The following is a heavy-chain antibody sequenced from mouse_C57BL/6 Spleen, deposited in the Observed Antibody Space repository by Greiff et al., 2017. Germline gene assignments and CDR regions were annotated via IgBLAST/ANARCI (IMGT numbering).Heavy chain of an antibody. D-gene: IGHD2-5*01. CDR3: ARRSNYNYAMDY. V-gene: IGHV14-2*01. CDR2: IDPEDGET. Sequence: EVKLVESGAELVKPGASVKLSCTASGFNIKDYYMHWVKQRTEQGLEWIGRIDPEDGETKYAPKFQGKATITADTSSNTAYLQLSSLTSEDNAVYYCARRSNYNYAMDYWGQGTSVTVSS. CDR1: GFNIKDYY. J-gene: IGHJ4*01.